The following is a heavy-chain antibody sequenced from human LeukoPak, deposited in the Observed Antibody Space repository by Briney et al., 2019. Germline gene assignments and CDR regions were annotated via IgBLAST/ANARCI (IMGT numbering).Heavy chain of an antibody. Sequence: GGFLRLSCAPSGFTFSSYAMHWVRQAPGKGLEWVAVISYDGSNKYYADSVKGRFTISRDNSKNTLYLQMNSLRAEDTAVYYCAKDLSGNYFDYWGQGTLVTVSS. CDR2: ISYDGSNK. CDR3: AKDLSGNYFDY. V-gene: IGHV3-30*04. J-gene: IGHJ4*02. CDR1: GFTFSSYA. D-gene: IGHD3-10*01.